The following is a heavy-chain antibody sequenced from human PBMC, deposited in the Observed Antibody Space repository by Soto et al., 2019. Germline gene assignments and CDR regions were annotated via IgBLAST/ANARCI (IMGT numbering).Heavy chain of an antibody. J-gene: IGHJ3*02. V-gene: IGHV4-59*08. CDR3: AGRYGPAFDI. D-gene: IGHD3-16*01. CDR1: GGSISSYY. Sequence: QVQLQESGPGLVKPSETLSLTCTVSGGSISSYYWSWIRQPPGKGLECIGYIYYSGSTNYNPSLKSRVTVSVDPSKNQFSLKLRSVTAADTAVYYCAGRYGPAFDIWGQGTVVTVSS. CDR2: IYYSGST.